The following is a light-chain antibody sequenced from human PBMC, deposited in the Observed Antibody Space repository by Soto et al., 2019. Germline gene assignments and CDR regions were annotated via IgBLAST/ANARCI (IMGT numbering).Light chain of an antibody. CDR2: KAS. CDR1: QSISTW. CDR3: QQYNDSFPYT. J-gene: IGKJ2*01. Sequence: GDRVTITCRASQSISTWLAWYQQKPGTAPKLLIYKASTLERGVPSRFSGSRSGTEFTLTVSSLQPDDFATYYCQQYNDSFPYTFGQGTKLEIK. V-gene: IGKV1-5*03.